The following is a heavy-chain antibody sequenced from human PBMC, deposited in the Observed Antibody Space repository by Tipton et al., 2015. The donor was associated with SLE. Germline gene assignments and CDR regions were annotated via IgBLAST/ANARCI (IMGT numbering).Heavy chain of an antibody. V-gene: IGHV3-53*05. D-gene: IGHD6-13*01. CDR2: IYSGGST. CDR1: GFTVSSNY. Sequence: SLRLSCAASGFTVSSNYMSWVRQAPGKGLEWVSVIYSGGSTYYADSVKGRFTISRDNSKNTLYLQMNSLRAEDTAVYYCARDGSGTRWSFDYWGQGTLVTVSS. CDR3: ARDGSGTRWSFDY. J-gene: IGHJ4*02.